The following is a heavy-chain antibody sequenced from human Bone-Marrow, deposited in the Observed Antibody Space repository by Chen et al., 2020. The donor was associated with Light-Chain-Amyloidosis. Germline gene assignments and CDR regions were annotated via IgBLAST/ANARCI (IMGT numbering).Heavy chain of an antibody. CDR2: ISYDGSNK. J-gene: IGHJ4*02. CDR1: GFTFSSYA. Sequence: VESGGGVVQPGRSLRLSCAASGFTFSSYAMHWVRHAPGKGLEWVAVISYDGSNKYYADSVKGRFTISRDNSKNTLYLQTNSLRAEDTAVYYCARDLDARLRYFDCRWGFDYWGQGTLVTVSS. V-gene: IGHV3-30-3*01. CDR3: ARDLDARLRYFDCRWGFDY. D-gene: IGHD3-9*01.